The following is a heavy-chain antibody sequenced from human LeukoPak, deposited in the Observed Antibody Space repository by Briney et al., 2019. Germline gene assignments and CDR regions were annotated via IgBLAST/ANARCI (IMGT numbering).Heavy chain of an antibody. CDR2: ISSSRSYI. CDR3: AKEADDWYPRPFDY. Sequence: PGGSLRLSCAASGFTFSSYSMNWVRQAPGKGLEWVSSISSSRSYIYYADSVKGRFTISRDNSKNTLYLQMNSLTAEDTAVYYCAKEADDWYPRPFDYWGQGTLVTVSS. CDR1: GFTFSSYS. D-gene: IGHD3-9*01. J-gene: IGHJ4*02. V-gene: IGHV3-21*04.